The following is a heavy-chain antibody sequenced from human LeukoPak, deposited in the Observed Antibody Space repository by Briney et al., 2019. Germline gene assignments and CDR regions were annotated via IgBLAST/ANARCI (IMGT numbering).Heavy chain of an antibody. CDR2: INHSGST. J-gene: IGHJ4*02. CDR3: ARGRWEIADY. Sequence: SETLSLTCAVYGESFSGYYWSWVRQPPGKGLEWIGEINHSGSTNYNPSLKSRITISVDMSKNQFSLKLSSVTAADTAVYYCARGRWEIADYWGQGTLVAVSS. V-gene: IGHV4-34*01. D-gene: IGHD1-26*01. CDR1: GESFSGYY.